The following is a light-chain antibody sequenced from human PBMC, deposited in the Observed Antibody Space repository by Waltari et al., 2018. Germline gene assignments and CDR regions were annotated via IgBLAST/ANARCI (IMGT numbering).Light chain of an antibody. J-gene: IGLJ7*01. Sequence: QSVLTQPPSVSAAPGQRVTISCSGGSSNIGNNYVYWYRQFPGKAPKLLIYEDSERPSGIPGRFSGSKSGTSATLDITGLQAGDEADYYCGTWDSSLSGAVFGGGTHLTVL. CDR3: GTWDSSLSGAV. V-gene: IGLV1-51*02. CDR1: SSNIGNNY. CDR2: EDS.